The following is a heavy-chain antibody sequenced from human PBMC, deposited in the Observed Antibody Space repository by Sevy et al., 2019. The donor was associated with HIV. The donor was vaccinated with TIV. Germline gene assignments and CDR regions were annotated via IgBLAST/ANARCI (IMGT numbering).Heavy chain of an antibody. CDR1: GFTFSSYS. V-gene: IGHV3-21*01. Sequence: GGSLRLSCAASGFTFSSYSMNWVRQAPGKGLEWVSSISSSSNYIYYADSMKGRFTISRDNATNSLYLQMNSLRAEDTAVYYCARKSHVGFGELLSYYFDYWGHEPWSPSPQ. CDR3: ARKSHVGFGELLSYYFDY. D-gene: IGHD3-10*01. CDR2: ISSSSNYI. J-gene: IGHJ4*01.